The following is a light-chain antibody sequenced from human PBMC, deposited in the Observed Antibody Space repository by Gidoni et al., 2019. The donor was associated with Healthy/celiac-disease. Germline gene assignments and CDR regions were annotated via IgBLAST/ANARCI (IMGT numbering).Light chain of an antibody. CDR2: AAS. CDR3: QQSYSTPPET. CDR1: QSISSY. Sequence: DIQMTQSPSSLSASVGDRVTITCRASQSISSYLNWYQQKPGKAPKLLIYAASSLQSGVPSRFSGIGSGTDFTLTISSLQPEDFATYYCQQSYSTPPETFGQGTKVEIK. J-gene: IGKJ1*01. V-gene: IGKV1-39*01.